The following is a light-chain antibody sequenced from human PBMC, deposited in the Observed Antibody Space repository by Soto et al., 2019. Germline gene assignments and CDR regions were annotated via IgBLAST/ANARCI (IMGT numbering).Light chain of an antibody. Sequence: SRRARGSLSLAAGALATNSCWASQTISSNYLAWYQQKPGQAPRLLIYGASTRATGIPARFSGCGYGKECILARSTLAPELLALSSDQRRTHWPITYGHGTRLEIK. J-gene: IGKJ5*01. V-gene: IGKV3D-20*02. CDR2: GAS. CDR1: QTISSNY. CDR3: QRRTHWPIT.